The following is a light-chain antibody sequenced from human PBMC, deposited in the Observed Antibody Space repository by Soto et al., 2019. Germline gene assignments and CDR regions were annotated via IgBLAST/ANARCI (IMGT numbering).Light chain of an antibody. CDR3: QSSRHLLWK. J-gene: IGKJ1*01. CDR1: QTISSW. V-gene: IGKV1-5*03. CDR2: KAS. Sequence: ASQTISSWLAWYQQKPGKAPKLLIYKASTLKSGVPLRFSGSGSGTEFTLAINRRQPDDLLTYYCQSSRHLLWKCGQGTKVDI.